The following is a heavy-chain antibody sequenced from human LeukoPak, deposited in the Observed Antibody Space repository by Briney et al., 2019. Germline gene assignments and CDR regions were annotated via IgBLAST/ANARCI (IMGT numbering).Heavy chain of an antibody. J-gene: IGHJ4*02. D-gene: IGHD3-16*02. Sequence: GGGLRLSCAASVFTFSRYGMHWGGQAPGNGGRWVSRISPAGSPALYPHSVKGRFTIARDNAKHTLYLQMNSVGAEDTAVYYCTTGLSSNRYNLCDYWGQGTLVTASS. CDR2: ISPAGSPA. V-gene: IGHV3-74*03. CDR1: VFTFSRYG. CDR3: TTGLSSNRYNLCDY.